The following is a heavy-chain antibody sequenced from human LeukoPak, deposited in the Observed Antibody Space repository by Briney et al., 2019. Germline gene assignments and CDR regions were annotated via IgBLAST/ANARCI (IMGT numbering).Heavy chain of an antibody. CDR1: GFTFSSYA. CDR2: ISYDGSNK. V-gene: IGHV3-30-3*01. J-gene: IGHJ3*02. Sequence: PGGSLRLSCAASGFTFSSYAMHWVRQAPGKGLEWVAVISYDGSNKYYADSVKGRFTISRDNSKNTLYLQMNSLRAEDTAVYYCASGLGYCSSTSCYRGAPDAFDIWGQGTMVTVSS. CDR3: ASGLGYCSSTSCYRGAPDAFDI. D-gene: IGHD2-2*01.